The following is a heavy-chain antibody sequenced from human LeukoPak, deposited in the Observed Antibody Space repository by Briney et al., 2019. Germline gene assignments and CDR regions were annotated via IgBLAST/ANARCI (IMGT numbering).Heavy chain of an antibody. CDR1: GYSFTSYW. CDR3: ARDRDYYDSSSFGTVDY. V-gene: IGHV3-21*01. J-gene: IGHJ4*02. D-gene: IGHD3-22*01. CDR2: ISSSSSYI. Sequence: GESLKISCKGSGYSFTSYWIGWVRQMPGKGLEWVSSISSSSSYIYYADSVKGRFTISRDNAKNSLYLQMNSLRAEDTAVYYCARDRDYYDSSSFGTVDYWGQGTLVTVSS.